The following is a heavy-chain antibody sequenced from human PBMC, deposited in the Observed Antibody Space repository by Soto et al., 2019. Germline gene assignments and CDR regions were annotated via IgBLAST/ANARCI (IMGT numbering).Heavy chain of an antibody. CDR2: INPNSGGT. D-gene: IGHD3-10*01. J-gene: IGHJ3*02. V-gene: IGHV1-2*04. Sequence: GASVKVSCKASGYTFTGYYMHWVRQAPGQGLEWMGWINPNSGGTNYAQKFQGWVTMTRDTSISTAYMELSRLRSDDTAVYYCAREGSGSGPNDAFDIWGQATMVNVSS. CDR1: GYTFTGYY. CDR3: AREGSGSGPNDAFDI.